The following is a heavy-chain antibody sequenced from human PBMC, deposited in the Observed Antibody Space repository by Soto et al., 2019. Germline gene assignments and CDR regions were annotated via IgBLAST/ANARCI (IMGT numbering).Heavy chain of an antibody. Sequence: PGGSLRLSCAASGFTFSSYWMHWVRQAPGKGLVWVSRINSDGSSTSYADSVKGRFTISRDNAKNTLYLQMNSLRAEDTALYYCARGRREYYYDSSGYAFDYWGQGTLVTVSS. J-gene: IGHJ4*02. CDR3: ARGRREYYYDSSGYAFDY. V-gene: IGHV3-74*01. CDR1: GFTFSSYW. CDR2: INSDGSST. D-gene: IGHD3-22*01.